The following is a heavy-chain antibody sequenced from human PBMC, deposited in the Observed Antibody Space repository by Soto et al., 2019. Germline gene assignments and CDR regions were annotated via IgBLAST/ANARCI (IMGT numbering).Heavy chain of an antibody. V-gene: IGHV3-15*07. CDR2: IKSKTDGGTT. CDR1: GFTFSNAW. CDR3: TTAYDYIWGSYRVDGY. D-gene: IGHD3-16*02. Sequence: GGSLRLSCAASGFTFSNAWMNWVRQAPGKGLEWVGRIKSKTDGGTTDDAAPVKGRFTISRDDSKNTLYLQMNSLKTEDTAVYCCTTAYDYIWGSYRVDGYWGQGTLVTVSS. J-gene: IGHJ4*02.